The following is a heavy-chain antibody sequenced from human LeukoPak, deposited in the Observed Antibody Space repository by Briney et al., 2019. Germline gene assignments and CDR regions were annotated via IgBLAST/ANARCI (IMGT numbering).Heavy chain of an antibody. CDR1: GFTFNRYN. J-gene: IGHJ4*02. CDR2: ISTSSSYI. CDR3: ARRAGGYSHPYDY. V-gene: IGHV3-21*04. D-gene: IGHD4-23*01. Sequence: PGGSLRLSCAASGFTFNRYNMNWVRRAPGKGLEWVSSISTSSSYIYYADSVKGRFTISRDNSKNTLYLQMNSLRAEDTAVYYCARRAGGYSHPYDYWGQGILVTVSS.